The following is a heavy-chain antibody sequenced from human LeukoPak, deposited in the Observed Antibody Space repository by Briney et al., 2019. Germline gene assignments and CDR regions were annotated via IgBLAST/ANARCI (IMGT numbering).Heavy chain of an antibody. V-gene: IGHV4-34*01. Sequence: SETLSLTCAVYGGSLSGYYWSWIRQPPGKGLEWIGEINHSGSTNYNPSLKSRVTISVDTSKNQFSLKLSSVTAADTAVYYCARGSGRRITMVRGVPTLDYWGQGTLVTVSS. CDR1: GGSLSGYY. J-gene: IGHJ4*02. CDR3: ARGSGRRITMVRGVPTLDY. CDR2: INHSGST. D-gene: IGHD3-10*01.